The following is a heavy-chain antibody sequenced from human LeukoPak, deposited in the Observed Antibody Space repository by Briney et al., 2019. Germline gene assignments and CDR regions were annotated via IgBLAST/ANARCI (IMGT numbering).Heavy chain of an antibody. J-gene: IGHJ6*03. CDR3: ATGYCSGGSCPGGGYYYYMDV. D-gene: IGHD2-15*01. V-gene: IGHV1-69*05. CDR2: IIPIFGTA. CDR1: GGTFSSYA. Sequence: ASVKVSCKASGGTFSSYAISWVRQAPGQGLEWMGGIIPIFGTANYAQKFQGRVTITTGESTSTAYMELSSLRSEDTAVYYCATGYCSGGSCPGGGYYYYMDVWGKGTTVTVSS.